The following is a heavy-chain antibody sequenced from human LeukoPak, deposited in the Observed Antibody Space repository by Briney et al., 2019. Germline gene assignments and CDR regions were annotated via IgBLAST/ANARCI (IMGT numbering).Heavy chain of an antibody. CDR1: GGSISSSSYY. CDR3: ASQGVNYDILTGYYKDY. CDR2: IYYSGST. J-gene: IGHJ4*02. D-gene: IGHD3-9*01. Sequence: TSETLSLTCTVSGGSISSSSYYWGWIRQPPGKGLEWIGSIYYSGSTYYNPSHKSRVTISVDTSKNQFSLKLSSVTAADTAVYYCASQGVNYDILTGYYKDYWGQGTLVTVSS. V-gene: IGHV4-39*01.